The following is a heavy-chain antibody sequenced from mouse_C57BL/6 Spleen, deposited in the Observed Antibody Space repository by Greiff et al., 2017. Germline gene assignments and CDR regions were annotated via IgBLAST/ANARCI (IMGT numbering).Heavy chain of an antibody. D-gene: IGHD2-1*01. Sequence: EVMLVESGGGLVKPGGSLKLSCAASGFTFSSYAMSWVRQTPEKRLEWVATISDGGSYTYYPDNVKGRFTISRDNAKNNLYLQMSHLKSEDTAMYYCARAIYSWFAYWGQGTLVTVSA. J-gene: IGHJ3*01. CDR3: ARAIYSWFAY. CDR2: ISDGGSYT. V-gene: IGHV5-4*03. CDR1: GFTFSSYA.